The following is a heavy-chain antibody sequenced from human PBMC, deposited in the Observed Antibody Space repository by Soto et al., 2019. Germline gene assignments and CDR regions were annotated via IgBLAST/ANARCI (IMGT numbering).Heavy chain of an antibody. CDR2: IYYNGSA. CDR3: ARLLMDVLGSGTYYRSP. D-gene: IGHD3-10*01. V-gene: IGHV4-59*08. CDR1: GASISTYY. J-gene: IGHJ5*02. Sequence: QVQLQESGPGLVKPSETLSLTCTVSGASISTYYWSWIRQPPGKGLEWIGYIYYNGSASYNPSLKGRVTISLDTHQNHVSLGLGSVTAADTAVYDCARLLMDVLGSGTYYRSPWGQGALVGVSS.